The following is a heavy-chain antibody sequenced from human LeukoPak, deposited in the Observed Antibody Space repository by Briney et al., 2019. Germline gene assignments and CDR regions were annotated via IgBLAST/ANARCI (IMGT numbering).Heavy chain of an antibody. CDR1: GGSISSYY. CDR3: ARSVYGGQTGSWFDP. Sequence: ETLSLTCTVSGGSISSYYWSWIRQPPGKGLEWIGYIYYSGSTNYNPSLKRRVTISVDTSKNQFSLKLSSVTAADTAVYYCARSVYGGQTGSWFDPWGQGTLVTVSS. D-gene: IGHD4-23*01. J-gene: IGHJ5*02. V-gene: IGHV4-59*01. CDR2: IYYSGST.